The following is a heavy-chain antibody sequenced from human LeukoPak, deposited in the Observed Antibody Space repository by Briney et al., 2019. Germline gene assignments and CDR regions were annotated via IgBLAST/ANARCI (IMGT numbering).Heavy chain of an antibody. CDR2: IYPGDSDT. CDR1: GYTFTTYW. Sequence: GESLKISCKGSGYTFTTYWIGWVRQMPGKGLEWMGIIYPGDSDTRYSPSFQGQVTISVDKSISTAYLQWSSLKASDTAIYYCARVDTAMAAFDYWGQGTLVTVSS. J-gene: IGHJ4*01. D-gene: IGHD5-18*01. V-gene: IGHV5-51*01. CDR3: ARVDTAMAAFDY.